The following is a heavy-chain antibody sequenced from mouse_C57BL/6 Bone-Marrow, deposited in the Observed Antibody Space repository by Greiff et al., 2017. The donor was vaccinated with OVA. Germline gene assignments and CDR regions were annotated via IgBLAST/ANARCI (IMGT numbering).Heavy chain of an antibody. Sequence: QVQLQQSGAELARPGASVKMSCKASGYTFTSYTMHWVKQRPGQGLEWIGYINPSSGYTKYNQKFKDKATLTADKSSSTAYMQLSSLTSEDSAVYFCARNWGYWYFDVWGTGTTVTVSS. CDR1: GYTFTSYT. CDR2: INPSSGYT. CDR3: ARNWGYWYFDV. V-gene: IGHV1-4*01. D-gene: IGHD4-1*01. J-gene: IGHJ1*03.